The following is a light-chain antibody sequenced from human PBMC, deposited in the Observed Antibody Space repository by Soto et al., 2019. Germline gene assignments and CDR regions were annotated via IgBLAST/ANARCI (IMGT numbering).Light chain of an antibody. CDR2: QDS. J-gene: IGLJ1*01. CDR3: QAWDSSTPV. V-gene: IGLV3-1*01. CDR1: KLGDKY. Sequence: SYELTQPPSVSVSPGQTASITCSGDKLGDKYACWYQQKPGQSPVLVIYQDSKRPSGIPERFSGSNSGNTATLTISGTQAMDEADYYGQAWDSSTPVFGTGTKLTVL.